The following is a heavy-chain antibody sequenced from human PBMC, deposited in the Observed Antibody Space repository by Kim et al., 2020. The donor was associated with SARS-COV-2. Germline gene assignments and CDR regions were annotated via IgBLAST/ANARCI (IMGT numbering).Heavy chain of an antibody. V-gene: IGHV1-3*01. D-gene: IGHD3-16*01. CDR1: GHFFTRDS. CDR2: IDCGNGNT. J-gene: IGHJ4*02. Sequence: ASVKVSCKTSGHFFTRDSIHWVRQAPGQGLEWMGGIDCGNGNTIYSQKFQGRVTFTTDTSASTAYMELSFLRSEDSAVYYCLGGFYFDYCGQGTLATVSS. CDR3: LGGFYFDY.